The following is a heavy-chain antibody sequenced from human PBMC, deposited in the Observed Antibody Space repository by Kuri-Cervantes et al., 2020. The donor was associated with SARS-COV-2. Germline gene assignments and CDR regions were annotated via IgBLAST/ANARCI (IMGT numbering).Heavy chain of an antibody. V-gene: IGHV4-61*08. Sequence: GSLRLSCTVSGGSISSGDYYWSWIRQPPGKGLEWIGYIYYSGSTNYNPSLKSRVTISVDTSKNQFSLKLSSVTAADTAVYYCARDLLLYYDSSGYHNWFDPWGQGTLVTVSS. J-gene: IGHJ5*02. D-gene: IGHD3-22*01. CDR3: ARDLLLYYDSSGYHNWFDP. CDR2: IYYSGST. CDR1: GGSISSGDYY.